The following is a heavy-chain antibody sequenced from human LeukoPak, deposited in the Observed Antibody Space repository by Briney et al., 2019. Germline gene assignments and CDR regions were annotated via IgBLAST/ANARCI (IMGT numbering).Heavy chain of an antibody. CDR3: ARVGAGGWYVDY. CDR2: IYYSGST. CDR1: GGSISSYY. J-gene: IGHJ4*02. D-gene: IGHD1-26*01. Sequence: SETLSLTCTVSGGSISSYYWSWIRQPPGKGLEWIGYIYYSGSTNYNPSLKSRVTISVDTSKNQFCLKLSSVTAADTAVYYCARVGAGGWYVDYWGQGTLVTVSS. V-gene: IGHV4-59*01.